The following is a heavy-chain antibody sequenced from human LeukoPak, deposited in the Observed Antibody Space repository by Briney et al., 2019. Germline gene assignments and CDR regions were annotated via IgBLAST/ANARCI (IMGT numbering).Heavy chain of an antibody. D-gene: IGHD2-2*02. V-gene: IGHV1-8*02. Sequence: ASVKVSCKTSGYTFTGYYMHWVRQATGQGLEWMGWMNPNSGNTGYAQKFQGRVTMTRNTSISTAYMELSSLRSEDTAVYYCARGRYTRVQSGPNWFDPWGQGTLVTVSS. CDR1: GYTFTGYY. CDR3: ARGRYTRVQSGPNWFDP. J-gene: IGHJ5*02. CDR2: MNPNSGNT.